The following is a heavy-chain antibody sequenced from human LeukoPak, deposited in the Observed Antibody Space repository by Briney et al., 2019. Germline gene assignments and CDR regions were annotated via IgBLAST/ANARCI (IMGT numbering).Heavy chain of an antibody. V-gene: IGHV3-21*01. CDR1: GFTFSSYS. CDR3: ARDLDSYCSGGSCYSDY. J-gene: IGHJ4*02. CDR2: ISSSSSYI. Sequence: GGSLRLSCAASGFTFSSYSMNWVRQAPGKGLEWVSSISSSSSYIYYADSVKGRFTISRDNAENSLYLQMNSLRADDTAVYYCARDLDSYCSGGSCYSDYWGQGTLVTVSS. D-gene: IGHD2-15*01.